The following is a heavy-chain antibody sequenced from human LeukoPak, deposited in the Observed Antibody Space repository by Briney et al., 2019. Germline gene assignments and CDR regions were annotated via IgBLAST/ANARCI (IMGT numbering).Heavy chain of an antibody. CDR3: ARDSDS. CDR1: GGSISSYY. Sequence: PSETLSLTCTVSGGSISSYYWSWIRQPPGKGLEWIGYIYYSGSTNYNPSLKSRVTISVDTSKNQFSLKLSSVTAEDTAVYYCARDSDSWGQGTLVTVSS. CDR2: IYYSGST. V-gene: IGHV4-59*01. J-gene: IGHJ4*02.